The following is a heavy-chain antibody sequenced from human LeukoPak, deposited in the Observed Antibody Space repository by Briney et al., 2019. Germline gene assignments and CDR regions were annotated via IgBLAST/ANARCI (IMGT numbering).Heavy chain of an antibody. CDR2: ISGGGTST. D-gene: IGHD1-7*01. Sequence: GGSLRLSCAASGFTFSSYAMSWVRPAPGKGLEWVSTISGGGTSTYYADSVRGRFTISRDNSKNTLYLQMNSLRAEDTAEYYCAKSTWNYASNWFDPWGQGTLVTVSS. J-gene: IGHJ5*02. CDR1: GFTFSSYA. CDR3: AKSTWNYASNWFDP. V-gene: IGHV3-23*01.